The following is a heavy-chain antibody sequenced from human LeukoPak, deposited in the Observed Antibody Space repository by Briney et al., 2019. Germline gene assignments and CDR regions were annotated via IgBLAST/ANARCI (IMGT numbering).Heavy chain of an antibody. CDR3: ARAEGHRYHH. Sequence: AASVKVSCKASGYTFTGYYMHWVRQAPGQGLEWMGWINPNSGGTNYAQKFQGRVTMTTDTSTSTAYMELRSLRSDDTAVYYCARAEGHRYHHWGQGTLVTVSS. CDR2: INPNSGGT. D-gene: IGHD1-14*01. J-gene: IGHJ4*02. CDR1: GYTFTGYY. V-gene: IGHV1-2*02.